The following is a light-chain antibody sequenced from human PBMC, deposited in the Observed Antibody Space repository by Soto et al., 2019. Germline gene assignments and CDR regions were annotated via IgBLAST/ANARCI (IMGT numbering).Light chain of an antibody. Sequence: DIPMTQSPSTVSASVGDRVTITCRASQSISSWLAWYQQKPGKAPKLLIYDASSFESGGPSGFSGSGSGTEFTLTISSLQPDDFATYYCQQYNSYPITFGQGTRLEIK. V-gene: IGKV1-5*01. J-gene: IGKJ5*01. CDR2: DAS. CDR3: QQYNSYPIT. CDR1: QSISSW.